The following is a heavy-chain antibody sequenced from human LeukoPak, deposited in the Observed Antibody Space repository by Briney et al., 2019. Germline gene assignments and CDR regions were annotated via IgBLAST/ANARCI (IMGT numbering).Heavy chain of an antibody. Sequence: ASVKVSCKASGYTFTSYDINWVRQATGQGLEWMGWMNPNSGNTGYAQKFQGRVTITRNTSISTAYMELSSLRSEDTAVYYCARRSAGSSGSSFDYWGQRTLVTVSS. D-gene: IGHD3-10*01. CDR1: GYTFTSYD. J-gene: IGHJ4*02. CDR3: ARRSAGSSGSSFDY. CDR2: MNPNSGNT. V-gene: IGHV1-8*03.